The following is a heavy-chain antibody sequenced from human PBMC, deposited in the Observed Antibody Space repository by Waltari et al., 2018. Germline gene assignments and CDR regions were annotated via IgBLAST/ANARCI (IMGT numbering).Heavy chain of an antibody. CDR2: INYDGRQK. Sequence: EVQLVESGGGSVQPGGSLRLSCGASGFTFSRYWMSWVRQTPGKGLEWVANINYDGRQKYYVDSVKGRFTISRDNAKNSVYLQMNSLRVEDTAVYYCAKSRGFEYWGQGALITVSS. CDR1: GFTFSRYW. J-gene: IGHJ4*02. V-gene: IGHV3-7*01. D-gene: IGHD2-2*01. CDR3: AKSRGFEY.